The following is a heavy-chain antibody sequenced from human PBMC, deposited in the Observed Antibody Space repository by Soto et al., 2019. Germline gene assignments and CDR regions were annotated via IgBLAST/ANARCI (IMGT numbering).Heavy chain of an antibody. Sequence: GESLKISCKASGYSFTNHWINWVRQLPGKGLEWMGKIDPSDSYINYSPSFQDHIVISTDRSITTAYLLWSSLKASDSAMYYCARGSSILGFDSWGQGTLVTVSS. CDR3: ARGSSILGFDS. CDR2: IDPSDSYI. D-gene: IGHD3-3*01. J-gene: IGHJ5*01. CDR1: GYSFTNHW. V-gene: IGHV5-10-1*01.